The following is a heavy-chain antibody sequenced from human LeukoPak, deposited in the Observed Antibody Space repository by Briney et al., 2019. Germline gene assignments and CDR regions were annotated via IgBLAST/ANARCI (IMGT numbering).Heavy chain of an antibody. D-gene: IGHD3-9*01. CDR1: GFSFSSYA. J-gene: IGHJ4*02. CDR3: ARDFSPLTADC. V-gene: IGHV3-7*03. Sequence: GGSLRLSCAASGFSFSSYAMSWVRQAPGKRLEWVANIKQDGSEKYYVDSVKGRFTISRDNAKNSLYLQMSSLRTEDTAVYYCARDFSPLTADCWGQGTLVTVSS. CDR2: IKQDGSEK.